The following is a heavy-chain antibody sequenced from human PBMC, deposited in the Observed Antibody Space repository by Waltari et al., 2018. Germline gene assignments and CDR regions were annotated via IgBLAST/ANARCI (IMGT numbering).Heavy chain of an antibody. J-gene: IGHJ4*02. V-gene: IGHV3-72*01. CDR3: ARDTATALDS. D-gene: IGHD1-1*01. Sequence: EVQLVESGGGLVQPGGSLRLSCVASGFTFTAPYMAWVRQAPGQGLEWISRTKNKANSHITDYAASVKGRFIASRDDSKNSLYLQMNNLKTEDTAVYYCARDTATALDSWTQGTLVTVSA. CDR1: GFTFTAPY. CDR2: TKNKANSHIT.